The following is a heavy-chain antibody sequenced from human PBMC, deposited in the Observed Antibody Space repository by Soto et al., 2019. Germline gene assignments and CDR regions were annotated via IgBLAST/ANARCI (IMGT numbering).Heavy chain of an antibody. CDR1: GASVSRIGFH. CDR3: ARRGSGDTFDY. CDR2: IYDAGTT. Sequence: QVQLQESGPGLVKPSETLSLTCAVSGASVSRIGFHWGWIRQPPGQGLEWIGSIYDAGTTFYNPSLKSRVTISAGTSKNHFSLPLTYVTAANTAGYYCARRGSGDTFDYLGQGTLVTVSS. V-gene: IGHV4-39*01. D-gene: IGHD3-10*01. J-gene: IGHJ4*02.